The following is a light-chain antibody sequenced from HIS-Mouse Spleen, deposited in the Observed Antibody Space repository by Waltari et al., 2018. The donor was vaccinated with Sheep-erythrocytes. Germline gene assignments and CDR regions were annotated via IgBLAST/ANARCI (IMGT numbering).Light chain of an antibody. J-gene: IGLJ3*02. CDR2: EVS. Sequence: QSALTQPPSASGSPGQSVTISCTGTSSDVGGYNYVSWYQQHPGKAPKLMIYEVSNRPPGVPVRFSGSKSGSTASLTVSGLQAEDEADYYCSSYAGSNNWVFGGGTKLTVL. V-gene: IGLV2-8*01. CDR3: SSYAGSNNWV. CDR1: SSDVGGYNY.